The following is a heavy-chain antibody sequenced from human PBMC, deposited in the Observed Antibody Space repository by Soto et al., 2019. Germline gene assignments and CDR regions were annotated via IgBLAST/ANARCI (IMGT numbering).Heavy chain of an antibody. J-gene: IGHJ5*02. CDR1: GYTFTTHG. CDR3: ARDLGYCRSGTCYREWFDP. CDR2: VSGDNGHT. V-gene: IGHV1-18*01. Sequence: QVQLVQSGAEVKKSGASVKVSCKASGYTFTTHGISWVRQAPGQGHEWMGWVSGDNGHTNYAQSLQGRVTMTTDTSTNTAYMELRSLRSDDTAVYYCARDLGYCRSGTCYREWFDPWGQGTLVTVSS. D-gene: IGHD2-15*01.